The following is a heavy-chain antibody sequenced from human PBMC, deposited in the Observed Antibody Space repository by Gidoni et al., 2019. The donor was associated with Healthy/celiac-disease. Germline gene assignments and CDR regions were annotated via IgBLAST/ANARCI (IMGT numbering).Heavy chain of an antibody. CDR3: ATHDFWTQDEGGMDV. D-gene: IGHD3-3*01. Sequence: QVQLVESGGGLVKTGGSLRLSCAASGFTFSDYYMSWIRQAPGKWMEWVSYISSSGSTIYYADAVKGRITISRDNAKNSLYLQMNSLRAEDTAGYYCATHDFWTQDEGGMDVWGQGTTVTVSS. V-gene: IGHV3-11*01. J-gene: IGHJ6*02. CDR1: GFTFSDYY. CDR2: ISSSGSTI.